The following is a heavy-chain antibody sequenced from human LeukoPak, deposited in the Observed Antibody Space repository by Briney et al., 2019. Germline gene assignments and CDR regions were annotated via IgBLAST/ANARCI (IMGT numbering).Heavy chain of an antibody. CDR2: ISSSSSYI. Sequence: GGSLRLSCAASGFTFSSYSMNWVRQAPGKGLEWVSSISSSSSYIYYADSVKGRFTISRDNAKNSLYLQMNSLRAEDTAVYYCARDWPNAAFDIWGQGTMVTASS. CDR3: ARDWPNAAFDI. J-gene: IGHJ3*02. CDR1: GFTFSSYS. V-gene: IGHV3-21*01.